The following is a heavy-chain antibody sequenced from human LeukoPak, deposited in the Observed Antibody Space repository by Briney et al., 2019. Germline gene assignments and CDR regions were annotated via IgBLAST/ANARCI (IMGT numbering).Heavy chain of an antibody. CDR2: IYTSGST. Sequence: SETLSLPCTVSGASINSGSYYWTWIRQPAGKGLEWIGRIYTSGSTNYNPSLKSRVTISLDTSKNHFSLKLDSVTAADTAVYYCARDGPSVYFDYWGQGTLVTVSS. CDR3: ARDGPSVYFDY. V-gene: IGHV4-61*02. CDR1: GASINSGSYY. J-gene: IGHJ4*02.